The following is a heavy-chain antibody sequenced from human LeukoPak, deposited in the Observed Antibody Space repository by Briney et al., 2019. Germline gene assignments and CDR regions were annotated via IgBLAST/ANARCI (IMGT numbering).Heavy chain of an antibody. V-gene: IGHV1-18*01. CDR1: GYTFTSYG. CDR2: ISAYNGNT. J-gene: IGHJ4*02. D-gene: IGHD6-19*01. Sequence: ASVKVSCKASGYTFTSYGISWVRQAPGQGLEWMGWISAYNGNTNYAQKLQGRVTMTTDTSTSTAYMELRSLRSDDTAVYYCARDGYSSGWYYYFDYWGQGTLVTVSS. CDR3: ARDGYSSGWYYYFDY.